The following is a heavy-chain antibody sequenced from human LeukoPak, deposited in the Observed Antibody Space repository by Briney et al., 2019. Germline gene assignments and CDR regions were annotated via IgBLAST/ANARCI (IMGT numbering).Heavy chain of an antibody. CDR1: GGSITSGDYY. J-gene: IGHJ3*02. Sequence: PSQTLSLTCTVSGGSITSGDYYWSWIRQPPGKGLEWIGYIYYSGSTYYNPSLKSRVTISVDTSKNQFSLKLSSVTAADTAVYYCARGLLWFGELFFPYAFDIWGQGTMVTVSS. CDR2: IYYSGST. V-gene: IGHV4-30-4*01. CDR3: ARGLLWFGELFFPYAFDI. D-gene: IGHD3-10*01.